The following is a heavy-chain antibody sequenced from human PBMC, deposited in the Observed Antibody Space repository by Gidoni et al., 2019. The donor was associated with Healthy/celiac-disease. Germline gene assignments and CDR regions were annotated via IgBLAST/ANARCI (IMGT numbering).Heavy chain of an antibody. CDR3: ARSSYYGSGSYYYFYYYGMDV. V-gene: IGHV1-69*06. CDR2: IIPIFGTA. J-gene: IGHJ6*02. CDR1: GATFISYA. Sequence: QVQLVQSGAEVKKPGSSVKVSCKASGATFISYAISWVRKAPGQGLEWMGGIIPIFGTANYAQKFQGRGTITADKSTSTAYMELSSLRSEDTAVYYCARSSYYGSGSYYYFYYYGMDVWGQGTTVTVSS. D-gene: IGHD3-10*01.